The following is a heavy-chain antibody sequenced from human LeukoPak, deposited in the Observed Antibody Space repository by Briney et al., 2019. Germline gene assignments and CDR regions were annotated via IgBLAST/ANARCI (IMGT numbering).Heavy chain of an antibody. CDR2: ISGSGGST. J-gene: IGHJ6*02. CDR1: GFTFSSYA. V-gene: IGHV3-23*01. D-gene: IGHD3-22*01. Sequence: GGSLRLSCAASGFTFSSYAMSWVRQAPGKGLEWVSAISGSGGSTYYADSVKGRFTISRDNSKNTLYLQMNSLRAEDTAVYYCAGWVLYYYDTPMDVWGQGTTVTVSS. CDR3: AGWVLYYYDTPMDV.